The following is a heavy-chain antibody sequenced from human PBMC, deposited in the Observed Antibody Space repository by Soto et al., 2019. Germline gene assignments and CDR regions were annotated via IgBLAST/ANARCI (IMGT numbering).Heavy chain of an antibody. V-gene: IGHV5-51*01. J-gene: IGHJ6*02. CDR3: AKDRSENFWVYYYAMDV. CDR1: GYSFTDYW. D-gene: IGHD6-19*01. Sequence: GESLKISCKGSGYSFTDYWIGWVRQMPGKGLEWMGIIYPGDSETRYSPSFQGQVTISADKSISTAYLQWSSLKASDTAVYYCAKDRSENFWVYYYAMDVWGQGTAVTVSS. CDR2: IYPGDSET.